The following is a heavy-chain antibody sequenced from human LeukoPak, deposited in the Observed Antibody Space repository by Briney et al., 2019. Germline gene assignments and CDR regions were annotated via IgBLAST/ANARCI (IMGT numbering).Heavy chain of an antibody. Sequence: GGSLRLSCAASGFTFSSYGMHWVRQAPGKGLEWVAFIRYDGSNKYYADSVKGRFTISRDNSKNTLYLQMNSLKASDTAMYYCARQRGQLLVSLDGSYDYWGQGTLVTVSS. D-gene: IGHD2-2*01. V-gene: IGHV3-30*02. CDR1: GFTFSSYG. CDR2: IRYDGSNK. J-gene: IGHJ4*02. CDR3: ARQRGQLLVSLDGSYDY.